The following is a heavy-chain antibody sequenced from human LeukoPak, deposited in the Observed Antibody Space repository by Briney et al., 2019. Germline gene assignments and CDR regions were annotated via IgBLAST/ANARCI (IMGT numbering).Heavy chain of an antibody. J-gene: IGHJ5*02. V-gene: IGHV1-3*03. CDR3: ARGRDGYIPYNWFDP. CDR2: INAGTGNT. Sequence: ASVKVSCKASGYTFTSYAMHWVRQAPGQRLEWMGWINAGTGNTKFSQEFQGRVTFTRDTSASTAYMELTGLRSEDMAVYYCARGRDGYIPYNWFDPWGQGTLVTVSS. D-gene: IGHD5-24*01. CDR1: GYTFTSYA.